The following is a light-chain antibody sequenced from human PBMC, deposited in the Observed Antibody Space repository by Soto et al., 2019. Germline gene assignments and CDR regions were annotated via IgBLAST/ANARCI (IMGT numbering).Light chain of an antibody. CDR2: EVS. CDR1: SSDIGGYNY. CDR3: SSYAGTNNYV. J-gene: IGLJ1*01. Sequence: QSALTQPPSASGSPGQSVTISCTGTSSDIGGYNYVSWYQQHPGKAPKLIIYEVSKRPSGVPDRFSGSKSGNTASLTVSGLQVEDEADYYCSSYAGTNNYVFGTGTKLTV. V-gene: IGLV2-8*01.